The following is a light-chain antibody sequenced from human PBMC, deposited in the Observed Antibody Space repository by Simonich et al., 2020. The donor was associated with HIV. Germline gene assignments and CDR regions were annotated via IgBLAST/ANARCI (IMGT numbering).Light chain of an antibody. Sequence: EIVMTQSPATLSVSPGERATLSCRASQSVSSNLAWYQQKPGLAPRLLIYGASSRATGVPARFSGSGSGTDFTLTISRLEPEDFAVYYCQQYGSSPRTFGPGTKVDIK. CDR3: QQYGSSPRT. V-gene: IGKV3-20*01. CDR2: GAS. CDR1: QSVSSN. J-gene: IGKJ3*01.